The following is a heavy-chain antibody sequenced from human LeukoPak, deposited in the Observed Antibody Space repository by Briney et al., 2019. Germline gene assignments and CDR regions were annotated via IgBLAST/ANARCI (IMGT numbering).Heavy chain of an antibody. CDR1: GFTFSSYS. D-gene: IGHD1-26*01. V-gene: IGHV3-21*01. CDR2: ISSSSSYI. CDR3: ARQSGSNALGAFDI. Sequence: GGSLRLSYAASGFTFSSYSMNWVRQAPGKGLEWVSSISSSSSYIYYADSVEGRFTISRDNAKNSLYLQMNSLRAEDSAVYYCARQSGSNALGAFDIWGQGTMVTVSS. J-gene: IGHJ3*02.